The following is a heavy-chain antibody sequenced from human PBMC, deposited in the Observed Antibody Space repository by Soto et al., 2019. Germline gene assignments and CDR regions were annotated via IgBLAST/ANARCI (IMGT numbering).Heavy chain of an antibody. J-gene: IGHJ4*02. V-gene: IGHV3-23*01. D-gene: IGHD3-16*02. CDR1: VFTFSSYA. CDR2: ISGSGGST. CDR3: AKVTSDDYVWGSYRYFDY. Sequence: GALRLSCAASVFTFSSYAMSWVRQAPGKGLEWVSAISGSGGSTYYADSVKGRFTISRDNSKNTLYLQMNSLRAEDTAVYYCAKVTSDDYVWGSYRYFDYWGQGTQVTVSS.